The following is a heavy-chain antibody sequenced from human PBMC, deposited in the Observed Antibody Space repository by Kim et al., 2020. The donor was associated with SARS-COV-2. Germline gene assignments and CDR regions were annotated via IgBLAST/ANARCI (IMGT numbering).Heavy chain of an antibody. CDR2: IIPIFGTA. Sequence: SVKVSCKASGGTFSSYAISWVRQAPGQGLEWMGGIIPIFGTANYAQKFQGRVTITADESTSTAYMELSSLRSEDTAVYYCARGSCSGGSCDGGWGYYYYGMDVWGQGTTVTVSS. J-gene: IGHJ6*02. CDR1: GGTFSSYA. V-gene: IGHV1-69*13. D-gene: IGHD2-15*01. CDR3: ARGSCSGGSCDGGWGYYYYGMDV.